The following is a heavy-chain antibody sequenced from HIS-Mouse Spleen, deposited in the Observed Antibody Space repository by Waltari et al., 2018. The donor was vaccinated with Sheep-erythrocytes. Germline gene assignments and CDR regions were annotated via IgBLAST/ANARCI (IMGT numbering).Heavy chain of an antibody. Sequence: QVQLQDSGPGLVKPSDTLARTCTGSGASISIYYWIWCRPPPGKRLEWLGYVYYSGSTNYNPYLKRRVTISVATSQNQFPLTLSSGTGADTAGYYCARHSSRGYYFDYWGQGTLVTVSS. CDR2: VYYSGST. CDR1: GASISIYY. CDR3: ARHSSRGYYFDY. J-gene: IGHJ4*02. D-gene: IGHD6-13*01. V-gene: IGHV4-59*08.